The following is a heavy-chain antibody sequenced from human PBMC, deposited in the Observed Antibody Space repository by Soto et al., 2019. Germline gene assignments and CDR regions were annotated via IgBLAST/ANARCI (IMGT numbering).Heavy chain of an antibody. Sequence: AGSLTLSCIVSGFTFSTYWKHWVRHPQRKGRVRVSRSNSDGSSTIYADSAKGRFTISRDNAKNKLYLQMNRLRAEDTAVYYCARDRAVEGTTNYFDYWGQGALVTVSS. CDR3: ARDRAVEGTTNYFDY. J-gene: IGHJ4*02. V-gene: IGHV3-74*01. CDR1: GFTFSTYW. CDR2: SNSDGSST. D-gene: IGHD1-7*01.